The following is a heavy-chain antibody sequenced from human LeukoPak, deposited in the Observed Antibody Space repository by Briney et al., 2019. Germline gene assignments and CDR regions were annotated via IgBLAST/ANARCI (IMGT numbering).Heavy chain of an antibody. J-gene: IGHJ4*02. V-gene: IGHV3-9*01. CDR3: AKDQGVMFEYYFDY. CDR2: ISWNSGSI. CDR1: GFTFDDYA. Sequence: GRSLRLSCAASGFTFDDYAMHWVRQAPGKGLEWVSGISWNSGSIGYADSVKGRFTISRDNAKNSLYLQMNSLRAEDTALYYCAKDQGVMFEYYFDYWGQGTRVTVSS. D-gene: IGHD3-10*02.